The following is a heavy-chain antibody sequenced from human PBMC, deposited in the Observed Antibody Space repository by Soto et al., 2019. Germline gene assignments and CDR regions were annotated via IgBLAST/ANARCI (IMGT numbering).Heavy chain of an antibody. CDR2: INPNSGGT. CDR1: GYTFTGYY. CDR3: ARSGALRITIFGVVTVNPFDY. J-gene: IGHJ4*02. D-gene: IGHD3-3*01. V-gene: IGHV1-2*02. Sequence: ASVKVSCKASGYTFTGYYMHLVRQAPGQGLEWMGWINPNSGGTNYAQKFQGRVTMTRDTSISTAYMELSRLRSDDTAVYYCARSGALRITIFGVVTVNPFDYWGQGTLVTVSS.